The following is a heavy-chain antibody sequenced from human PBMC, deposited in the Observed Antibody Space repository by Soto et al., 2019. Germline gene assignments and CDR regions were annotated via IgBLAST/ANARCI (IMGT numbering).Heavy chain of an antibody. CDR3: ARGRSVAGPSDFDY. D-gene: IGHD6-19*01. CDR2: IYTSGST. J-gene: IGHJ4*02. Sequence: QLLESGPGLVKPSETLSLTCTVSGSSISSYYWSWIRQPAGKGLEWIGRIYTSGSTNYNPSLKSQVTMSLDTSKNQCSRKLRSVTAADTAVYYCARGRSVAGPSDFDYWGQGTPVTVSS. V-gene: IGHV4-4*07. CDR1: GSSISSYY.